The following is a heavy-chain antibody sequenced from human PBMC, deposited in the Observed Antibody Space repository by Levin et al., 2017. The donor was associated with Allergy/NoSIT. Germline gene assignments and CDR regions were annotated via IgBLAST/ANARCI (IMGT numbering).Heavy chain of an antibody. CDR3: AKSLYGGLDY. V-gene: IGHV3-23*01. J-gene: IGHJ4*02. CDR1: GFTFSTYA. CDR2: ISGGGGST. Sequence: LSLTCAASGFTFSTYAMSWVRQAPGKGLEWVSGISGGGGSTRYADSVKGRFTISRDNSKNTVHLQMNSLRAEDTALYYSAKSLYGGLDYWGQGTLVTVSS. D-gene: IGHD4-17*01.